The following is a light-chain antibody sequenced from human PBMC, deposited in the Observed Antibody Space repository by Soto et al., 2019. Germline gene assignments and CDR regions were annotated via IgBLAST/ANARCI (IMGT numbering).Light chain of an antibody. J-gene: IGKJ1*01. CDR1: RSVTGT. CDR3: QQYNNWPRT. Sequence: EIVMTQSPATLSVSPGERATLSCRASRSVTGTLAWYQQKPGQAPRLLIYVASTRATGIPARFSGSGSGTEFTLTISSLQSEDFAVYYCQQYNNWPRTFGQGTKVEIK. CDR2: VAS. V-gene: IGKV3-15*01.